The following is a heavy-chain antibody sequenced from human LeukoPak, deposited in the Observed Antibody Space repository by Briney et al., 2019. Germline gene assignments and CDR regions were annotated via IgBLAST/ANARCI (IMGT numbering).Heavy chain of an antibody. Sequence: GGSLRLSCAASGFTFSSYSMSWVRQAPGKGLEWVSSIDTSTTYMTYADSVKGRFTISRDNAKNSLYLQMNSLRAEDTAVYYCARHDTVNYDAFDIWGQGTMVTVSS. CDR3: ARHDTVNYDAFDI. D-gene: IGHD3-22*01. J-gene: IGHJ3*02. CDR2: IDTSTTYM. CDR1: GFTFSSYS. V-gene: IGHV3-21*01.